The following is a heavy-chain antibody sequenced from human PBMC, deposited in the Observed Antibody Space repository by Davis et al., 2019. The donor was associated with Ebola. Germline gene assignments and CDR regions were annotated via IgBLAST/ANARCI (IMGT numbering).Heavy chain of an antibody. CDR3: ARARITIFGVPLFDY. V-gene: IGHV1-46*01. Sequence: AASVKVSCKASGYTFTSYYMHWVRQAPGQGLEWMGLINPSGGSTSYAQKFQGRVTMTRDTSTSTVYMELSSLRSEDTAVYYCARARITIFGVPLFDYWGQGTLVTVSS. CDR2: INPSGGST. D-gene: IGHD3-3*01. CDR1: GYTFTSYY. J-gene: IGHJ4*02.